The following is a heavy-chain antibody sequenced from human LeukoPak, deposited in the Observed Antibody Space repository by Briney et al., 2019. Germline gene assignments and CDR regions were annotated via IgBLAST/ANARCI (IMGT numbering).Heavy chain of an antibody. CDR3: AILYSSGLYYFDY. J-gene: IGHJ4*02. CDR2: IIPIFGTA. Sequence: SVKVSCKASGGTFSSYAIGWVRQAPGQGLEWMGRIIPIFGTANYAQKFQGRVTITADKSTSTAYMELSSLRSEDTAVYYCAILYSSGLYYFDYWGQGTLVTVSS. V-gene: IGHV1-69*06. CDR1: GGTFSSYA. D-gene: IGHD6-19*01.